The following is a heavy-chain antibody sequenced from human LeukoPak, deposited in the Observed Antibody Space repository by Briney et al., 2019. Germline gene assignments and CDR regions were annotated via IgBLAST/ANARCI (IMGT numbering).Heavy chain of an antibody. CDR3: ARGAYYGLGSYIY. Sequence: SETLSLTCTVSGGSISSYYWSWIRQPPGKGLEWIGYIYYSGSTNYNPSLKSRVTISVDTSKNQFSLKLSSVTAADTAVYYCARGAYYGLGSYIYWGQGTLVTVSS. J-gene: IGHJ4*02. V-gene: IGHV4-59*01. D-gene: IGHD3-10*01. CDR1: GGSISSYY. CDR2: IYYSGST.